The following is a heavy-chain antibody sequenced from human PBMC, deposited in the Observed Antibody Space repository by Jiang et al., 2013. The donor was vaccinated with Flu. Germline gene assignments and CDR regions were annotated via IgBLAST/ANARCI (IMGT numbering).Heavy chain of an antibody. J-gene: IGHJ6*02. CDR1: GYY. Sequence: GYYWSWIRQHPGKGLEWIGYIYYSGSTYYNPSLKSRVTISVDTSKNQFSLKLSSVTAADTAVYYCARARSSSSAARYYYGMDVWGQGTTVTVSS. CDR3: ARARSSSSAARYYYGMDV. V-gene: IGHV4-31*02. D-gene: IGHD6-6*01. CDR2: IYYSGST.